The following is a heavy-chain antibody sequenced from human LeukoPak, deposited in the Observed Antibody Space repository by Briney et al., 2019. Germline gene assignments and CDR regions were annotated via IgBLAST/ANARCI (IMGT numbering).Heavy chain of an antibody. V-gene: IGHV3-23*01. J-gene: IGHJ4*02. Sequence: GGSLRLSCAASGFTFSSHAMSWVRQAPGKGLEWVSAISGSGGSTYYADSVKGRFTISRDNSKNTLYLQMNSPRAEDTAVYYCAKDLLDYAFPPDYWGQGTLVTVSS. CDR2: ISGSGGST. CDR1: GFTFSSHA. D-gene: IGHD3-16*01. CDR3: AKDLLDYAFPPDY.